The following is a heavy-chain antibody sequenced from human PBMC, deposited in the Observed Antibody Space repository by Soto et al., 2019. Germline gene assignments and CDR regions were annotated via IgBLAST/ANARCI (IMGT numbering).Heavy chain of an antibody. Sequence: QVQLQESGPGLVKPSETLSLTCTVSGGSISSWYWSWIRQPPGKGLEWIGYIYYSGSTNYNPSLKSRVTISVDTSKNQFSLKVSSVTASDTAGYYCARRYGSSFDYWGQGTLVTVSS. V-gene: IGHV4-59*08. J-gene: IGHJ4*02. D-gene: IGHD5-12*01. CDR1: GGSISSWY. CDR2: IYYSGST. CDR3: ARRYGSSFDY.